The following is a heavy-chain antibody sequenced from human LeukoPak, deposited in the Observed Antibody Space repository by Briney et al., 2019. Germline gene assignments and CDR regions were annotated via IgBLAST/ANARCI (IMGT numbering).Heavy chain of an antibody. D-gene: IGHD3-22*01. CDR2: INPSGGST. Sequence: ASVKVSCKASGYTFTSYYMHWVRQAPGQGLEWMGRINPSGGSTSYAQKFQGRVTMTRDTSTSTVYMELSGLRSEDTAVYYCARRDSSGYYSKGMDVWGQGTTVTVSS. V-gene: IGHV1-46*01. CDR3: ARRDSSGYYSKGMDV. J-gene: IGHJ6*02. CDR1: GYTFTSYY.